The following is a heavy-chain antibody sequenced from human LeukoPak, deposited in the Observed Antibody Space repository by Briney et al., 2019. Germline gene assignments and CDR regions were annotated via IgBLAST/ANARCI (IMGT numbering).Heavy chain of an antibody. V-gene: IGHV3-21*01. CDR1: GFTFSSYS. J-gene: IGHJ4*02. CDR2: ISSSSSYI. Sequence: PGGSLRLSCAASGFTFSSYSMNWVRQAPGKGLEWVSSISSSSSYIYYADSVKGRFTISRDNAKNSLYLQMNSLRAEDTAVYYCAREWGPRYTNPFDYWGQGTLVTVSS. CDR3: AREWGPRYTNPFDY. D-gene: IGHD2-2*02.